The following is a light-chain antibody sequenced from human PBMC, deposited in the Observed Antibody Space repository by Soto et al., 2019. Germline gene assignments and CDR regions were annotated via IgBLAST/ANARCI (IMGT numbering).Light chain of an antibody. CDR3: SSYADSSYV. J-gene: IGLJ1*01. V-gene: IGLV2-8*01. CDR2: EVN. Sequence: QSALTQPPSASGSPGQSVAISCTGTSSDVGGYNYVSWYQQHPGKAPKLMIYEVNKRPSGVPDRFSGSKSGNTASLTVSGLQAEDEVDYSCSSYADSSYVFGTGTKVTVL. CDR1: SSDVGGYNY.